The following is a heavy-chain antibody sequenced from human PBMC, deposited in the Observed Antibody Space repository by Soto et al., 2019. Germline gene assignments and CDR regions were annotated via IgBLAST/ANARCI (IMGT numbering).Heavy chain of an antibody. CDR3: ARGWERDPTAMDHFDY. V-gene: IGHV1-69*13. D-gene: IGHD5-18*01. J-gene: IGHJ4*02. CDR1: GGTFSSYA. CDR2: IIPIFGTA. Sequence: SVKVSCKASGGTFSSYAISWVRQAPGQGLEWMGGIIPIFGTANYAQKFQGRVTITADESTSTAYMELSSLRSEDTAVYYCARGWERDPTAMDHFDYWGQGTLVTVSS.